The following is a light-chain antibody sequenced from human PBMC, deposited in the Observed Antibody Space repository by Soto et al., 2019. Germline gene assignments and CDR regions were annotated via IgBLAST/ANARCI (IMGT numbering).Light chain of an antibody. J-gene: IGKJ5*01. V-gene: IGKV3-15*01. CDR1: QGVSSY. Sequence: EIVMTQSPAPLSLSPGARVTLSCRASQGVSSYLAWYQQKPGQAPRLLIYGASTRATGIPARFSGSGSGTEFTLTISSLQSEDFAVYYCQQYNNWPSITFGQGTRLEI. CDR3: QQYNNWPSIT. CDR2: GAS.